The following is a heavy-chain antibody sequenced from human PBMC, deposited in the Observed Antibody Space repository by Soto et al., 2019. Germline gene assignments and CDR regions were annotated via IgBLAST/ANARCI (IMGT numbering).Heavy chain of an antibody. V-gene: IGHV3-33*01. CDR1: GFTFSSYG. CDR2: IWDDGSNK. Sequence: QVQLVESGGGVVQPGRSLRLSCAASGFTFSSYGMHCVRQAPGKGLEWVAVIWDDGSNKYYADSVKRRFTISKENSKNTLYLQMNSLRAEDTAVYYGAREGGSSGHYYYYYMDVWGKGTTVTVSS. CDR3: AREGGSSGHYYYYYMDV. J-gene: IGHJ6*03. D-gene: IGHD6-19*01.